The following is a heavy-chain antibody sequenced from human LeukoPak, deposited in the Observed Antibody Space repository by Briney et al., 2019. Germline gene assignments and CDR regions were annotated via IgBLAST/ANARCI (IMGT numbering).Heavy chain of an antibody. V-gene: IGHV1-2*02. CDR2: INPNSGGT. CDR3: ARQDLALLAFDI. J-gene: IGHJ3*02. CDR1: VYTFTCYY. Sequence: ASVKVSCTSSVYTFTCYYMHWVRQAPGQGLEWMGWINPNSGGTNYAQKFQGRVTMTRDTSISTAYMELSRLRSDDTAVYYCARQDLALLAFDIWGQGTMVTVSS.